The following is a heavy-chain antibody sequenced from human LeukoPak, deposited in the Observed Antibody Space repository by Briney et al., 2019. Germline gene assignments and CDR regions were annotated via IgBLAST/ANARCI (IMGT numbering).Heavy chain of an antibody. J-gene: IGHJ6*03. V-gene: IGHV4-39*01. CDR2: IYYSGST. D-gene: IGHD6-19*01. CDR1: GDFISGSSYY. Sequence: SETLSLTCTVSGDFISGSSYYWGWIRQSPGKGLEWIGSIYYSGSTYYNPSLKSRVTISVDTSKNQFSLKLSSVTAADTAVYYCARVAGRSYMDVWGKGTTVTISS. CDR3: ARVAGRSYMDV.